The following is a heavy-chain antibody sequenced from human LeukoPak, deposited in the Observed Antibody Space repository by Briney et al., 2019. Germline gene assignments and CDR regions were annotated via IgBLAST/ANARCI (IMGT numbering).Heavy chain of an antibody. J-gene: IGHJ4*02. D-gene: IGHD6-19*01. CDR3: ARERIAVAKGDYFDY. Sequence: SETLSLTCTVSGGSISSGGYYWSWIRQHPGKGLEWIGYIYYSGSTYYNPSLKSRVTISVDTSKNQFSLKLSSVTAADTAVYYCARERIAVAKGDYFDYWGQGTLVTVSS. CDR1: GGSISSGGYY. CDR2: IYYSGST. V-gene: IGHV4-31*03.